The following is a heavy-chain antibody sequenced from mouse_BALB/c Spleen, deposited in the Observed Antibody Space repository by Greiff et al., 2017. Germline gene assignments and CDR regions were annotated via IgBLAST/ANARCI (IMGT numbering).Heavy chain of an antibody. J-gene: IGHJ2*01. D-gene: IGHD2-1*01. V-gene: IGHV1-14*01. CDR2: INPYNDGT. CDR3: ARSEGNYAVYAMDY. CDR1: GYTFTSYV. Sequence: VQLQQSGPELVKPGASVKMSCKASGYTFTSYVMHWVKQKPGQGLEWIGYINPYNDGTKYNEKFKGKATLTSDKSSSTAYMELSSLTSEDSAVYYCARSEGNYAVYAMDYWGQGTTLTVSS.